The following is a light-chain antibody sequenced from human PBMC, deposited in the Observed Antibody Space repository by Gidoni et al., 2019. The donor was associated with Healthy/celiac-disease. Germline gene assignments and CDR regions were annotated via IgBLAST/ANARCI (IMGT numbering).Light chain of an antibody. J-gene: IGLJ1*01. CDR1: SSDVGGYNY. CDR3: SSYTSSSTLNV. Sequence: QSALTQPAYVSGSPGQSINISCTGPSSDVGGYNYVSWYQQHPGKAPKLMIYEVSNRPSGVSNRFAGSKSGNTASLTIPGLQADDESDYYCSSYTSSSTLNVFGTGTKVTVL. CDR2: EVS. V-gene: IGLV2-14*01.